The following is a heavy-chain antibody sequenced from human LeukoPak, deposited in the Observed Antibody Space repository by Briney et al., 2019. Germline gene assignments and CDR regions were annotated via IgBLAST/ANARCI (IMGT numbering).Heavy chain of an antibody. CDR2: IYYSGST. Sequence: PSETLSLTCTVSGGSISSYYWSWIRQPPGKGLEWIGYIYYSGSTNYNPSLKSRVTISVDTSKNQFSLKLSSVTAADTAVYYCAREKRSEENSGFDYWGQGTLVTVSS. J-gene: IGHJ4*02. V-gene: IGHV4-59*01. CDR1: GGSISSYY. D-gene: IGHD6-25*01. CDR3: AREKRSEENSGFDY.